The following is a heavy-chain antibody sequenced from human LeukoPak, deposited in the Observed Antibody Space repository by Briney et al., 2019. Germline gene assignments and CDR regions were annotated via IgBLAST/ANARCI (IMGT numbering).Heavy chain of an antibody. CDR3: ARSGVLAAIES. CDR2: INPSGGST. CDR1: GNTFTSYY. D-gene: IGHD2-2*02. V-gene: IGHV1-46*03. J-gene: IGHJ4*02. Sequence: GASVKVSCKASGNTFTSYYMHWVRQAPGQGLEWMGIINPSGGSTSYAQKFQGRVTMTRDTSTSTVYMELSSLRSEDTAVYYCARSGVLAAIESWGQGTLVTVSS.